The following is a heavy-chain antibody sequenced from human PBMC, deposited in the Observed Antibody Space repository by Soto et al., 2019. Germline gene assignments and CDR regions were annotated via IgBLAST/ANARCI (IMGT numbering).Heavy chain of an antibody. V-gene: IGHV3-15*07. CDR2: IKSKTDGGTT. CDR1: GFTFSNVG. Sequence: EVQLVESGGGLVKPGGSLRLSCTASGFTFSNVGMHWVRQAAGKGLEWVGGIKSKTDGGTTDYAAPVKGRFTISRDDSKITLYLQMHILKTEDTAVYYCLTVAYYERSGGQGTLVTVSS. CDR3: LTVAYYERS. J-gene: IGHJ4*02. D-gene: IGHD3-3*01.